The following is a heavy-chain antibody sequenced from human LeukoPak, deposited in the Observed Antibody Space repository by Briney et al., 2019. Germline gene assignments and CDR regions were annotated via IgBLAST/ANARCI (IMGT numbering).Heavy chain of an antibody. Sequence: GRSLRLSCAASGFSFSSYGMHWVRQAPGKGLEWVAVISYDGSNKYYADSVKGRFTISRDNSKNTLYLQMNSLRAEDTAVYYCAKEYGYTYGEFDYWGQGTLVTVSS. CDR2: ISYDGSNK. CDR1: GFSFSSYG. J-gene: IGHJ4*02. V-gene: IGHV3-30*18. CDR3: AKEYGYTYGEFDY. D-gene: IGHD5-18*01.